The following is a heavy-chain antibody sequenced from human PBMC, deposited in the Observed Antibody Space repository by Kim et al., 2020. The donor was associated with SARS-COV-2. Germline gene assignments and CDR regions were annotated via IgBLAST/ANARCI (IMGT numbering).Heavy chain of an antibody. CDR2: INHSGST. V-gene: IGHV4-34*01. J-gene: IGHJ5*02. CDR1: GGSFSGYY. CDR3: ARGRLRTNPLRWFDP. D-gene: IGHD3-16*01. Sequence: SETLSLTCAVYGGSFSGYYWSWIRQPPGKGLEWIGEINHSGSTNYNPSLKSRVTISVDTSKNQFSLKLSSVTAADTAVYYCARGRLRTNPLRWFDPWGQGTLVTVSS.